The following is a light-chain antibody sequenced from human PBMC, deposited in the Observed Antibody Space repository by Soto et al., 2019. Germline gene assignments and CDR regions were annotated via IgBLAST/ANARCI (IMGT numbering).Light chain of an antibody. CDR1: ESISRH. Sequence: DIQMTQSPSSLSASVGDRVTITCRASESISRHLNWYQQKPGKATNLLIYAASTLQNGVPSRFSGRGSVTDFTLTISSLQPEDFATYYCQQSYSTLSISFGQGTRLEIK. CDR2: AAS. V-gene: IGKV1-39*01. CDR3: QQSYSTLSIS. J-gene: IGKJ5*01.